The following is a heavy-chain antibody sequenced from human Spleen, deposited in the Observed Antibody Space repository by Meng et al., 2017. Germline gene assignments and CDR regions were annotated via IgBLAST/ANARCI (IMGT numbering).Heavy chain of an antibody. CDR1: GYTFTSYA. Sequence: ASVKVSCKASGYTFTSYAMNWVRQAPGQGLEWMGIINPSGGSTSYAQKFQGRVTMTRDTSTSTVYMELSSLRSEDTAVYYCAKDHSSSWYNGYYYYYGMDVWGQGTTVTVSS. J-gene: IGHJ6*02. CDR3: AKDHSSSWYNGYYYYYGMDV. D-gene: IGHD6-13*01. V-gene: IGHV1-46*01. CDR2: INPSGGST.